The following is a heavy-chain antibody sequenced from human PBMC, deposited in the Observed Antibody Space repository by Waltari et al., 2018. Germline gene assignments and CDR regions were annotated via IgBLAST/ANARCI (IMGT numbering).Heavy chain of an antibody. D-gene: IGHD3-9*01. CDR2: INAGNGNT. CDR1: GYTFTSYA. Sequence: QVQLVQSGAEVKKPGASVKVSCKASGYTFTSYAMHWVRQAPGQRLEWMGWINAGNGNTKDSQKFQGRVTITRDTSASTAYMELSSLRSEDTAVYYCARESLYYDILTGYSDYYYYGMDVWGQGTTVTVSS. J-gene: IGHJ6*02. V-gene: IGHV1-3*01. CDR3: ARESLYYDILTGYSDYYYYGMDV.